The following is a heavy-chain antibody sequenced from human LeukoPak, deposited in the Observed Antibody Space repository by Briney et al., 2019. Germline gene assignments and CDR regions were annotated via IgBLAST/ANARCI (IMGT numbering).Heavy chain of an antibody. Sequence: GESLKISCKGSGYSFTNYWIGWVRQMPGKGLEWMGIIYPGDSDTRYSPSFQGQVTIAADKSINTAYLQWSGLKASDTAMYYCARGTTIRGNWFDPWGQGTLVTVSS. CDR3: ARGTTIRGNWFDP. D-gene: IGHD3-10*01. CDR1: GYSFTNYW. CDR2: IYPGDSDT. J-gene: IGHJ5*02. V-gene: IGHV5-51*01.